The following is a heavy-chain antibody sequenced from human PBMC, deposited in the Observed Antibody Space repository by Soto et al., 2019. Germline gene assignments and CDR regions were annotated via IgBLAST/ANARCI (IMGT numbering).Heavy chain of an antibody. J-gene: IGHJ4*02. Sequence: QVQLVESGGGVVQPGRSLRLSCAASGFTFSSYGMHWVRQAPGKGLEWVAVIWYDGSNKYYADSVKGRFTISRDNSKNTLYLQMNSLRAEDTAVYYCARDPYYGSGSYLDYWGQGTLVTVSS. D-gene: IGHD3-10*01. CDR3: ARDPYYGSGSYLDY. V-gene: IGHV3-33*01. CDR1: GFTFSSYG. CDR2: IWYDGSNK.